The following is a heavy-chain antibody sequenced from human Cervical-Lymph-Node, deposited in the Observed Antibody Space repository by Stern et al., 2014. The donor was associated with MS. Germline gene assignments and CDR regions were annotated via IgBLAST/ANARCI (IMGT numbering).Heavy chain of an antibody. CDR3: ARGATQAFDP. Sequence: QVQLVESGPGLVKPSETLSLTCTVSGGSISSYYWSWIRQPPGKGLEWIGYIYYSGSTNYTPSLKSRVTISVDTSKNQFSLKLSSVTAADTAVYYCARGATQAFDPWGQGTLVTVSS. CDR1: GGSISSYY. CDR2: IYYSGST. V-gene: IGHV4-59*01. J-gene: IGHJ5*02.